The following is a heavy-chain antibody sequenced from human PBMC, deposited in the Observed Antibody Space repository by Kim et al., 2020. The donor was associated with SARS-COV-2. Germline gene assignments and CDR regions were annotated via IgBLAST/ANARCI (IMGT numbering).Heavy chain of an antibody. D-gene: IGHD1-7*01. CDR3: VRGCKGNCHGIDY. V-gene: IGHV3-74*01. Sequence: YADSVKGRFTISRDNAKNTVYLQMNSLRAEDTALYYCVRGCKGNCHGIDYWGQGTLVTVSS. J-gene: IGHJ4*02.